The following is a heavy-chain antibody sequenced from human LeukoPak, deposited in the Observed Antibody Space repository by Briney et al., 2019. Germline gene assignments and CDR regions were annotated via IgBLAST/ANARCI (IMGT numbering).Heavy chain of an antibody. V-gene: IGHV1-18*01. J-gene: IGHJ3*02. CDR1: GYTFTSYG. D-gene: IGHD4-17*01. Sequence: GASVKVSCKASGYTFTSYGIGWVRQAPGQGLEWMVWISAYNGNTNYAQKLQGRVTMTTDTSTSTAYMELRSLRSDDTAVYYCARDREYGDYLDAFDIWGQGTMVTVSS. CDR2: ISAYNGNT. CDR3: ARDREYGDYLDAFDI.